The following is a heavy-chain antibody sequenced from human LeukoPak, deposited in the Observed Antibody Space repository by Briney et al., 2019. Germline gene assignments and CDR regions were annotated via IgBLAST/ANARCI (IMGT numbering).Heavy chain of an antibody. D-gene: IGHD3-22*01. V-gene: IGHV3-74*01. CDR1: GFTFSRYW. Sequence: PGGSLSLSCAASGFTFSRYWMHWVRQAPGKGLVWLSRIISVGSRTTYADSVTGRFTNSRNNAQYTLYLKMNNLRAEDTAVYYCARDLSSGYYPELFDYWGQGTLVTVSS. J-gene: IGHJ4*02. CDR2: IISVGSRT. CDR3: ARDLSSGYYPELFDY.